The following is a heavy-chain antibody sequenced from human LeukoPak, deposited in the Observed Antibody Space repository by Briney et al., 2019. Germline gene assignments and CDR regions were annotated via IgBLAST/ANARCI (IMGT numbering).Heavy chain of an antibody. D-gene: IGHD4-17*01. CDR2: IYTSGTPT. J-gene: IGHJ3*02. V-gene: IGHV3-74*01. Sequence: GGSLRLSCTASRFIFSTYWMHWVRQAPGKGLVWVSSIYTSGTPTRYADSVKGRFTISRDNAKNTLYLQMDSLRAEDTGVYYCVSLTTATGESAFDTWGQGTMVTVSS. CDR1: RFIFSTYW. CDR3: VSLTTATGESAFDT.